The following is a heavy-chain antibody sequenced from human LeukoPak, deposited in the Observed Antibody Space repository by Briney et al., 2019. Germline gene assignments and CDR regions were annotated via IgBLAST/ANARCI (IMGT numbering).Heavy chain of an antibody. CDR1: GYTFTGYY. D-gene: IGHD3-22*01. Sequence: VASVKVSCKASGYTFTGYYMHWLRQAPGKGLEWMGWINPNSGGTNYAQKFQGRVTMTRDTSISTAYMELSRLRSDDTAVYYCARVRYYDSSFDYWGQGTLVTVSS. CDR2: INPNSGGT. V-gene: IGHV1-2*02. CDR3: ARVRYYDSSFDY. J-gene: IGHJ4*02.